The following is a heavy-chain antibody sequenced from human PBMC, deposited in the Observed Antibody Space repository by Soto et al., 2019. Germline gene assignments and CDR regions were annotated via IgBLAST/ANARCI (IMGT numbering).Heavy chain of an antibody. J-gene: IGHJ5*02. D-gene: IGHD2-15*01. CDR2: ISYDGSNK. CDR1: GFTFSSYA. Sequence: PGGSLRLSCAASGFTFSSYAMHWVRQAPGKGLEWVAVISYDGSNKYYADSVKGRFTISRDNSKNTLYLQMNSLRAEDTAVYCCARDRIAMNRFDPWGQGT. CDR3: ARDRIAMNRFDP. V-gene: IGHV3-30-3*01.